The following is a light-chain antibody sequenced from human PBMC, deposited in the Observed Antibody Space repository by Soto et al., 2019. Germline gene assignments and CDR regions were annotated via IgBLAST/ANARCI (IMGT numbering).Light chain of an antibody. CDR1: QTISSG. Sequence: DIQMTQSPSTLSGSAGDRVTITCRASQTISSGLAWYQQKPGKAPKLLICKASTVKSVVPARFSGSGSGTEFTLTISGLQPDDFATYYCQHYNSYSEAFGQGTKVELK. J-gene: IGKJ1*01. CDR2: KAS. V-gene: IGKV1-5*03. CDR3: QHYNSYSEA.